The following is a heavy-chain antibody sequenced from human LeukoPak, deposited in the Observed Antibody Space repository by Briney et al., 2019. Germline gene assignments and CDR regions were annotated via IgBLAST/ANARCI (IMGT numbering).Heavy chain of an antibody. Sequence: PGGSLRLSCEASGFTFSSYAMHWVRQAPGKGLEYVSAISIHGGDTYYANSVKGRFTISRDNSKNTLYLQMGSLRAEDMAVYYCARVLRDASGYYDYWGQGTLVTVSS. CDR2: ISIHGGDT. D-gene: IGHD3-22*01. CDR1: GFTFSSYA. CDR3: ARVLRDASGYYDY. V-gene: IGHV3-64*01. J-gene: IGHJ4*02.